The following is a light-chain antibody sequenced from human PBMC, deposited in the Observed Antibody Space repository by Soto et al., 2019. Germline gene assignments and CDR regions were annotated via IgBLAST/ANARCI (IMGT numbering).Light chain of an antibody. J-gene: IGKJ1*01. CDR2: HAS. Sequence: DLQNTQSPSALSATVGDRAPITCRASQSISTWLAWYQQQPGKAPNLLIYHASTLESGVPSRFSGTGTGTEFTLTIRSLHPDDFATYYCQQYNSNSVTFGQGTKVDIK. CDR3: QQYNSNSVT. CDR1: QSISTW. V-gene: IGKV1-5*01.